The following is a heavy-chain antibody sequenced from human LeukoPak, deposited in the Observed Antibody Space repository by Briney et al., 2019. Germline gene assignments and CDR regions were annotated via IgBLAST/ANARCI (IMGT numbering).Heavy chain of an antibody. CDR3: ARGPLINSRGRHAHFDF. CDR1: GYAFTSYY. Sequence: ASVKVSCKASGYAFTSYYIQWVRQAPGQALEGMGWINPNSGDTHFARNFQDTVTMTRDTSITTVYMSLTRLTSADTAVYYCARGPLINSRGRHAHFDFWGQGTGVTVSS. V-gene: IGHV1-2*02. D-gene: IGHD3-22*01. CDR2: INPNSGDT. J-gene: IGHJ4*02.